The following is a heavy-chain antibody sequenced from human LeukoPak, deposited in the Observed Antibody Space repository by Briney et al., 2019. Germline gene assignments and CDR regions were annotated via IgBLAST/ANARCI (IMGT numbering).Heavy chain of an antibody. V-gene: IGHV4-38-2*02. CDR2: TSHSDSP. CDR1: GMSITSRHF. Sequence: PSETLSLTCSVSGMSITSRHFWGWIRPSPGKGLEWIGSTSHSDSPYYNPSLESRVTISLDTSRNQFSLKLTSVTAADTAVYYCARDLAVAGMALYYYGLDVRGQGTTVTVSS. J-gene: IGHJ6*02. CDR3: ARDLAVAGMALYYYGLDV. D-gene: IGHD6-19*01.